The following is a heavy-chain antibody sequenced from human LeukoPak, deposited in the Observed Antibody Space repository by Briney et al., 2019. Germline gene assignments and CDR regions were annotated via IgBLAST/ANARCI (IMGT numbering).Heavy chain of an antibody. J-gene: IGHJ5*02. CDR1: GYTFTSYA. CDR2: INTNTRNP. D-gene: IGHD3-10*01. V-gene: IGHV7-4-1*01. CDR3: ARAGGAMVRGPNRWFDP. Sequence: GASVKVSCKASGYTFTSYAINWVRQAPGHGLEWMGWINTNTRNPTYVQSLPGRFVFYLETSVSTAYLQICSLKAEDTAVYYCARAGGAMVRGPNRWFDPWGQGTLVTVSS.